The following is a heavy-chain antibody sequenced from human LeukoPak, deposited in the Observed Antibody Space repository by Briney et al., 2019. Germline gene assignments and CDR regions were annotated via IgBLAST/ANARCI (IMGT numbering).Heavy chain of an antibody. V-gene: IGHV3-33*06. D-gene: IGHD2-21*02. CDR2: IWHDRSDTYGSNK. J-gene: IGHJ5*02. CDR3: AKDGNCGGDCYGWFDP. CDR1: GFMFSRSD. Sequence: PGGSLRLSCAASGFMFSRSDIHWVRQAPGKGLEWVAVIWHDRSDTYGSNKYYADSVKGRFAISRDNSKNTVYLQMKSLRVEDTAVYYCAKDGNCGGDCYGWFDPWGQGALVTVSS.